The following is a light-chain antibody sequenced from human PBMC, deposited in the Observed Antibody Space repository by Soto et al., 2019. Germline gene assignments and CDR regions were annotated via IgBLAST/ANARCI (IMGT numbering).Light chain of an antibody. CDR1: ESIGRS. CDR3: LQRSDWRT. CDR2: DAS. J-gene: IGKJ4*02. V-gene: IGKV3-11*01. Sequence: IVLTHSPVSISLSPSERATLSCRASESIGRSLAWYQQRPGQAPRLLIYDASNRATGIPARFSGSGSGTDFTLTISRLEPEDFAVYYCLQRSDWRTFGRGTKVDIK.